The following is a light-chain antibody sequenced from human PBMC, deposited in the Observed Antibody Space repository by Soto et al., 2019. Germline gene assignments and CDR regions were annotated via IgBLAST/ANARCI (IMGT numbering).Light chain of an antibody. CDR3: SSHAGGNHWGV. J-gene: IGLJ3*02. V-gene: IGLV2-8*01. Sequence: QSALTQPASVSGSPGQSITISCTGTSSDVGGYNYVSWYQQHPGKAPKLMIYEVSKRPSGVPDRFSGSKSGNTASLTVSGLQADDEADYFCSSHAGGNHWGVFGGGTKVTVL. CDR2: EVS. CDR1: SSDVGGYNY.